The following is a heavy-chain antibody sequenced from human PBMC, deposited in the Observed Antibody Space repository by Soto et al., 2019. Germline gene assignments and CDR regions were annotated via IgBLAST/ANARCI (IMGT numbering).Heavy chain of an antibody. CDR3: ACPNPHPWSGFLFHS. V-gene: IGHV1-69*02. J-gene: IGHJ4*02. D-gene: IGHD2-21*01. CDR2: IIAILGIA. CDR1: GGTFSSYT. Sequence: QVQLVQSGAEVKKPGSSVKVSCKASGGTFSSYTISWVRQAPGQGLEWMGRIIAILGIANYAQKFQGRVTITADNSTSTASIALSSLRSEATAVYYCACPNPHPWSGFLFHSWGQGTLVTVSS.